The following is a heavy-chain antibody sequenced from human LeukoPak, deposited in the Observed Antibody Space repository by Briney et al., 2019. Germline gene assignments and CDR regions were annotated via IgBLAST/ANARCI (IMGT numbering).Heavy chain of an antibody. J-gene: IGHJ3*02. CDR1: GFTFSSYA. D-gene: IGHD3-22*01. CDR3: ARPAMISPLSAFDI. V-gene: IGHV3-30-3*01. CDR2: ISYDGSNK. Sequence: GGSLRLSCAASGFTFSSYAMHWVRQAPGKGLEWVAVISYDGSNKYYADSVKGRFTISRDNSKNTLYLQMNSLRAEDTAVYYCARPAMISPLSAFDIWGQGTMVTVSS.